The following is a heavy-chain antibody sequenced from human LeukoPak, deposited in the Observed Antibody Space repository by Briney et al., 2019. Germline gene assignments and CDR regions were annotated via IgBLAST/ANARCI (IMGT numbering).Heavy chain of an antibody. CDR2: IGGSSRSI. CDR1: GFTFSSYS. V-gene: IGHV3-21*01. CDR3: ARDRGSSTSDYFDY. D-gene: IGHD2-2*01. J-gene: IGHJ4*02. Sequence: PGGSLRLSCAASGFTFSSYSMNWVRQAPGKGLEWVSSIGGSSRSIYYADSLKGRFTISRDNAKNSLYLQMNSLRAEDTAVYYCARDRGSSTSDYFDYWGQGTLVTVSS.